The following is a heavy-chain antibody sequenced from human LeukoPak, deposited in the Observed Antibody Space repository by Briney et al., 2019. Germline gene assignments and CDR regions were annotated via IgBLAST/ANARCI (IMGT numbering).Heavy chain of an antibody. J-gene: IGHJ4*02. CDR1: GYSISSGYY. CDR2: IYHSGST. Sequence: PSETLSPTCTVSGYSISSGYYWGWIRQPPGKGLEWIGSIYHSGSTYYNPSLKSRVTISVDTSKNQFSLKLSSVTAADTAVYYCARGDGYYYGSGSYYFDYWGQGTLVTVSS. V-gene: IGHV4-38-2*02. CDR3: ARGDGYYYGSGSYYFDY. D-gene: IGHD3-10*01.